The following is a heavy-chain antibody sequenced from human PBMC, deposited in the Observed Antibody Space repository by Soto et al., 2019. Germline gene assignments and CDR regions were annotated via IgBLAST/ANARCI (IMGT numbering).Heavy chain of an antibody. J-gene: IGHJ4*02. Sequence: EVQLLESGGGLVQPGGSLRLSCAVSGFTFSSHAISWVRQAPGKGLECVSSITGSGDSTYYADSVKGRFTISRDKSKSTLYPQMNSLRAEDTAVYYCAKDLQFTGWLSAQTFDYWGQGTQVTVSS. CDR1: GFTFSSHA. D-gene: IGHD6-19*01. CDR3: AKDLQFTGWLSAQTFDY. CDR2: ITGSGDST. V-gene: IGHV3-23*01.